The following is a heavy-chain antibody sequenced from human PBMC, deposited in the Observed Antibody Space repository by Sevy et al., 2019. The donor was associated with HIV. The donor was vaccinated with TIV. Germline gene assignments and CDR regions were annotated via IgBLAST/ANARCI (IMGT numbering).Heavy chain of an antibody. CDR2: ISLDGGNQ. D-gene: IGHD1-1*01. CDR1: GFTFNAFS. CDR3: ALERLSSNVAEYFQN. J-gene: IGHJ1*01. V-gene: IGHV3-30-3*01. Sequence: GGSLRLSCAASGFTFNAFSMHWVRQAPGKGLEWVATISLDGGNQHYADSVRGRFTISRDNSQNALFLQMNSLRPDDTALYYCALERLSSNVAEYFQNWGQGALVTVSS.